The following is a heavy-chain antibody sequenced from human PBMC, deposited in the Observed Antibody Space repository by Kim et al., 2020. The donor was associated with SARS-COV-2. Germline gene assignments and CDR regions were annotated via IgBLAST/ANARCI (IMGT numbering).Heavy chain of an antibody. CDR2: IRSEGSGFET. J-gene: IGHJ3*01. V-gene: IGHV3-73*01. Sequence: GGSLRLSCEASGFTFSDSDMHWVRRAPGKGLEWVGRIRSEGSGFETADTATVRVSISISSANTSNTVQLHMHSLETKAASDCDCARGTWTTLAFWDA. CDR3: ARGTWTTLAFWDA. CDR1: GFTFSDSD. D-gene: IGHD2-15*01.